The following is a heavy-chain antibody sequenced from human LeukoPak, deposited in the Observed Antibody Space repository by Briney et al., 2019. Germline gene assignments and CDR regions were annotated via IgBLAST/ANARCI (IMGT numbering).Heavy chain of an antibody. CDR1: GGSISSYY. J-gene: IGHJ3*02. V-gene: IGHV4-59*08. CDR3: ARRTVTTAVGGRQLDAFDI. D-gene: IGHD4-17*01. Sequence: PSETLSLTCTVSGGSISSYYWSWIRQPPGKGLEWIGYIYYSGSTNYNPSLKSRVTISVDTSKNQFSLKLSSVTAADTAVYYCARRTVTTAVGGRQLDAFDIWGQGTMVTVSS. CDR2: IYYSGST.